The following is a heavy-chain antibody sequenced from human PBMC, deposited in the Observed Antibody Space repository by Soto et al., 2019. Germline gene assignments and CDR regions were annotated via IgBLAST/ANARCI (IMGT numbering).Heavy chain of an antibody. CDR1: GFTFSSYG. D-gene: IGHD3-22*01. V-gene: IGHV3-30*18. CDR3: AKDKKGLLPRGPVDY. Sequence: LRLSCAASGFTFSSYGMHWVRQAPGKGLEWVAVISYDGSNKYYADSVKGRFTISRDNFKNTLYLQMNSLRAEDTAVYYCAKDKKGLLPRGPVDYWGQGTLVTVSS. J-gene: IGHJ4*02. CDR2: ISYDGSNK.